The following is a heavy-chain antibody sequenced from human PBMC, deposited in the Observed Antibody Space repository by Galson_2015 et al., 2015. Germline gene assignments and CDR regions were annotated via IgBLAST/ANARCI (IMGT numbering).Heavy chain of an antibody. Sequence: SVKVSCKASGGTFSSYAISWVRQAPGQGLEWMGGIIPIFATANYAQKFQGRVTITADESTSTAYMELSSLRSEDTAVYYCARVVEAGYSSSSYFDYWGQGTLVTVSS. CDR3: ARVVEAGYSSSSYFDY. CDR1: GGTFSSYA. V-gene: IGHV1-69*13. J-gene: IGHJ4*02. D-gene: IGHD6-6*01. CDR2: IIPIFATA.